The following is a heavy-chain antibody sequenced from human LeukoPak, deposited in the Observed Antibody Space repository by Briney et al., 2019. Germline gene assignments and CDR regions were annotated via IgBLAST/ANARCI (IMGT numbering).Heavy chain of an antibody. CDR3: AKDVFELYDIYDH. J-gene: IGHJ4*02. CDR1: GFTFSNYA. Sequence: GGSLRLSCTASGFTFSNYAMSWARQAPGKGLEWVSAISGSGGSTFNADSVKGRFTISRDNSKNTLYLQMNSLRAEDTAVYYCAKDVFELYDIYDHWGQGTLVTVSS. CDR2: ISGSGGST. V-gene: IGHV3-23*01. D-gene: IGHD3-9*01.